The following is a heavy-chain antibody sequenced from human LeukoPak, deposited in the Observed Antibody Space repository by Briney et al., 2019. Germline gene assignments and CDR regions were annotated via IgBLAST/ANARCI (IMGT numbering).Heavy chain of an antibody. V-gene: IGHV1-2*02. D-gene: IGHD5-18*01. CDR2: INPNSGGT. CDR3: ARDGIGDTAMVSPDY. J-gene: IGHJ4*02. Sequence: ASVKVSCKASGYTFTSYYMHWVRQAPGQGLEWMGWINPNSGGTNYAQKFQGRVTMTRDTSISTAYMELSRLRSDDTAVYYCARDGIGDTAMVSPDYWGQGTLVTVSS. CDR1: GYTFTSYY.